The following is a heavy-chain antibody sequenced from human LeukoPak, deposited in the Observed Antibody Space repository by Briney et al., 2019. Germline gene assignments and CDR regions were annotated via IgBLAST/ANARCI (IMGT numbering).Heavy chain of an antibody. V-gene: IGHV4-4*02. CDR1: GGSISSSNW. CDR2: IYHSGST. D-gene: IGHD3-22*01. J-gene: IGHJ4*02. CDR3: ASLTAGYTYYYDSSGYRGWFDY. Sequence: SETLSLTCAVSGGSISSSNWWSWVRQPPGKGLEWIGEIYHSGSTNYNPSLKSRVTISVDKSKNQFSLKLSSVTAADTAVYYCASLTAGYTYYYDSSGYRGWFDYWGQGTLVTVSS.